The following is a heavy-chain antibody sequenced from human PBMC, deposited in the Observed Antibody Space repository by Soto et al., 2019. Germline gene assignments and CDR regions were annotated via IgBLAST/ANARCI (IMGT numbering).Heavy chain of an antibody. D-gene: IGHD3-16*01. J-gene: IGHJ4*02. CDR2: ISYDGSNK. CDR3: ARVWGETNLFDY. V-gene: IGHV3-30-3*01. Sequence: QVQVVESGGGVVQPGRSLGLSCAASGFTFSSYAMHWVRQSPAKGLEWVAVISYDGSNKYYADSVKGRFTISRDTSKNTLYVQMNSLRAEDTAVYYCARVWGETNLFDYWGQGTLVTVSS. CDR1: GFTFSSYA.